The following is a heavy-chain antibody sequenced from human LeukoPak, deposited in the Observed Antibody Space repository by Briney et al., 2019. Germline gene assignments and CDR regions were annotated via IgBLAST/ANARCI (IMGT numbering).Heavy chain of an antibody. CDR2: IWYDGSNK. CDR1: GFTFSSYG. D-gene: IGHD6-13*01. V-gene: IGHV3-33*06. J-gene: IGHJ4*02. Sequence: GRSLRLSCAASGFTFSSYGMHWVRQAPGKGLDWVAVIWYDGSNKYYADSVKGRFTISRDNSKNTLYLQMNSLRAEDTAVYYCAKDNGGILGWDWGQGTLVTVSS. CDR3: AKDNGGILGWD.